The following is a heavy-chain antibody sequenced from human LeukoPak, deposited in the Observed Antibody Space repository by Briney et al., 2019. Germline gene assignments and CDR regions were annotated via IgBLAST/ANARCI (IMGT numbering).Heavy chain of an antibody. J-gene: IGHJ4*02. Sequence: SETLSLTCAVYGGSFSGYYWSWIRQPPGKGLEWIGEINHSGSTNYNPSLKSRVTISVDTSKNQFSLKLSSVTAADTAVYYCARDPQYGSGTYYGYWGQGTLVTVSS. CDR2: INHSGST. D-gene: IGHD3-10*01. V-gene: IGHV4-34*01. CDR3: ARDPQYGSGTYYGY. CDR1: GGSFSGYY.